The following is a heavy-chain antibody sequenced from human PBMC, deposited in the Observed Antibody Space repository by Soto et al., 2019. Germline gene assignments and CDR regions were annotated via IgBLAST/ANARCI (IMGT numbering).Heavy chain of an antibody. J-gene: IGHJ6*03. CDR3: AGSTVTNQYYYYMDV. Sequence: GGSLRLSCAASGFTFSDYYMTWIRQAPGKGLEWISYISSSGFTIYYADSVKGRFTISRDNAKNSLYLQMNSLRAEDTAVYYCAGSTVTNQYYYYMDVWGKGTTVTVSS. D-gene: IGHD4-17*01. CDR1: GFTFSDYY. V-gene: IGHV3-11*01. CDR2: ISSSGFTI.